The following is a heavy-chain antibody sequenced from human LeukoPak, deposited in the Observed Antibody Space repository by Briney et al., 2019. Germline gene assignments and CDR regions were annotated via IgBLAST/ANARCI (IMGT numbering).Heavy chain of an antibody. J-gene: IGHJ5*02. CDR1: GGSISSYY. CDR2: IYYSGST. V-gene: IGHV4-59*01. D-gene: IGHD6-13*01. CDR3: ARSIAAAGTGWFDP. Sequence: SETLSLTRTVSGGSISSYYWSWIRQPPGKGLEWIGYIYYSGSTNYNPSLKSRVTISVDTSKNQFSLKLSSVTAADTAVYYCARSIAAAGTGWFDPWGQGTLVTVSS.